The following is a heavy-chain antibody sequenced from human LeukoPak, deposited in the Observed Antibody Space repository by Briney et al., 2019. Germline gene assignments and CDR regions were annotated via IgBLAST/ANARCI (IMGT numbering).Heavy chain of an antibody. Sequence: SEILSLTCTVSGGSISSSSYYWGWIRQPPGKGLEWIGSIYYSGSTYYNPSLKSRVTISVDTSKNQFSLKLSSVTAADTAVYYCATARNWYGSGSWLGYWGQGTLVTVSS. CDR3: ATARNWYGSGSWLGY. CDR2: IYYSGST. V-gene: IGHV4-39*01. D-gene: IGHD3-10*01. J-gene: IGHJ4*02. CDR1: GGSISSSSYY.